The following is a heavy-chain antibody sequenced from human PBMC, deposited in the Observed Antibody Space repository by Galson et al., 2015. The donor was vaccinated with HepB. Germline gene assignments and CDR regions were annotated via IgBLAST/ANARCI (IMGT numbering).Heavy chain of an antibody. J-gene: IGHJ4*02. Sequence: PALVKPTQTLTLTCTFSGFSLSTSGMCVSWIRQPPGKALEWLALIYWDDDKRYSPSLKSRLTITKDTSKNQVVLTMTNMDPVDTATYYCAHAPYHLYYFDYWGQGTLVTVSS. D-gene: IGHD2-2*01. CDR2: IYWDDDK. V-gene: IGHV2-5*08. CDR1: GFSLSTSGMC. CDR3: AHAPYHLYYFDY.